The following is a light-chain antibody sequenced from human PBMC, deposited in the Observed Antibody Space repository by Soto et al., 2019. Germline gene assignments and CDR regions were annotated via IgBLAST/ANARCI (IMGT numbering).Light chain of an antibody. Sequence: DIQMTQSPSTLSASVGDRVTITCRASQSLSSWLAWYQQKSGKAPKLLIHDASSLESGVPSRFSGRGSGTEFTLTFRSLQPADLATYASQYCSSYSPTFGPGTTVHI. V-gene: IGKV1-5*01. CDR2: DAS. CDR1: QSLSSW. J-gene: IGKJ3*01. CDR3: QYCSSYSPT.